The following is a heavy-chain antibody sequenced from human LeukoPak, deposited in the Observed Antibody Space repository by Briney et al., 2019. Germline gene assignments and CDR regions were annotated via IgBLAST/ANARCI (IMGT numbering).Heavy chain of an antibody. Sequence: PGGSLRLSCAASGFTFSSYWMHWVRQAPGKGLVWVSRINSDGSSTSYSDSVKGRFTISRDNAKNTLYLQMNSLRAEDTAVYYCASRSSSSSVDYWGQGTLVTVSS. V-gene: IGHV3-74*01. CDR1: GFTFSSYW. CDR3: ASRSSSSSVDY. J-gene: IGHJ4*02. CDR2: INSDGSST. D-gene: IGHD6-6*01.